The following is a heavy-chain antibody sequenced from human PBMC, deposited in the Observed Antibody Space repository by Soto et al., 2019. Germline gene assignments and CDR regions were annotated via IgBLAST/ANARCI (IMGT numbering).Heavy chain of an antibody. D-gene: IGHD2-2*03. CDR3: ASGWMAAFDN. J-gene: IGHJ4*02. CDR2: IYYSGST. CDR1: VDSIKTHY. Sequence: SETLSLSCNVTVDSIKTHYWSWIRQAPGKGLEWIGYIYYSGSTLYNPSLKRRVTISADTAKNQFSLRLTSLAAADTAVYYCASGWMAAFDNWGQGTLVTVSS. V-gene: IGHV4-59*11.